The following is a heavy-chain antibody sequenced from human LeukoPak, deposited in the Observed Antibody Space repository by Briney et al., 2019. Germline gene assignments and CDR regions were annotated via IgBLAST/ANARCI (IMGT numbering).Heavy chain of an antibody. Sequence: GGSLRLSCAASGFTFSSYGMHWVRQAPGKGLEWVAVISYDGSNKYYTDSVKGRFTISRDNSKNTLYLQMNSLRAEDTAVYYCARDPSYAAFDIWGRGTMVTVSS. J-gene: IGHJ3*02. V-gene: IGHV3-30*03. CDR1: GFTFSSYG. CDR3: ARDPSYAAFDI. CDR2: ISYDGSNK.